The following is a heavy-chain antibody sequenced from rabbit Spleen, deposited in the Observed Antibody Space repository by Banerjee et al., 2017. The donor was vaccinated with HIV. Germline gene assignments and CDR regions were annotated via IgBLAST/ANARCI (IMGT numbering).Heavy chain of an antibody. CDR2: IDTGSSGFT. Sequence: QSLEESGGDLVKPGASLTLTCTVSGFSFSGGYFMCWVRQAPGKGLEWIVCIDTGSSGFTYFASWAKGRFTISKTSSTTVTLQMTSLTAADTATYFCARDTGSSFSSYGMDLWGPGTLVTVS. CDR3: ARDTGSSFSSYGMDL. D-gene: IGHD8-1*01. J-gene: IGHJ6*01. V-gene: IGHV1S40*01. CDR1: GFSFSGGYF.